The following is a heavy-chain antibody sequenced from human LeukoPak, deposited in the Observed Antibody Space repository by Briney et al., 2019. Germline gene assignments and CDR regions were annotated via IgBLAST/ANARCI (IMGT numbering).Heavy chain of an antibody. V-gene: IGHV1-2*06. J-gene: IGHJ4*02. CDR2: INPNSGGT. D-gene: IGHD5-18*01. CDR1: GYTFTGYY. Sequence: ASVKVSCKASGYTFTGYYMHWVLQAPGQGLEWMGRINPNSGGTNYAQKFQGRVTMTRDTSISTAYMELSRLRSDDTAVYYCARSGFDSYEMFGYWGQGTLVTVSS. CDR3: ARSGFDSYEMFGY.